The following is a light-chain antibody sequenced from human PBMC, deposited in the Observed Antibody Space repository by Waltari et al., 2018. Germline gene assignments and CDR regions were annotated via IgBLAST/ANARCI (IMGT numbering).Light chain of an antibody. CDR1: QSISSW. J-gene: IGKJ1*01. V-gene: IGKV1-5*03. CDR2: KAS. CDR3: QQYNSYSWT. Sequence: DIVMTQSPSTLAASVGDRVTITCRASQSISSWLAWYQQKPGKGPNLLIYKASSLESGVPARFSGSGSGTEFTLTISSLQPDDVATYYCQQYNSYSWTFGQGTKVEIK.